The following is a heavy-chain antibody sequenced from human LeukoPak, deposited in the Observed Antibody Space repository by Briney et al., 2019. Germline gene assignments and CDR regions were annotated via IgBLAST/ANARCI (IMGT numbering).Heavy chain of an antibody. V-gene: IGHV6-1*01. D-gene: IGHD5-12*01. CDR3: ARGPLRDGYNRPHTEYFQH. Sequence: SQTLSLTCAISGDSVSSNSAAWNWIRQSPSRGLEWLGRTYYRSKWYNDYAVSVKSRITINPDTSKNQFSLQLNSVTPEDTAVYYCARGPLRDGYNRPHTEYFQHWGQGTLVTVSS. J-gene: IGHJ1*01. CDR2: TYYRSKWYN. CDR1: GDSVSSNSAA.